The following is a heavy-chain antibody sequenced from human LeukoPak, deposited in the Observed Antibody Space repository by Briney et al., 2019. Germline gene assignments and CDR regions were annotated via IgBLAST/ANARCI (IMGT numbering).Heavy chain of an antibody. CDR1: GFTLSTNA. D-gene: IGHD5-24*01. CDR2: ISGSGAST. Sequence: GGSLRLSCLTSGFTLSTNAMSWVRQAPGKGLEWISGISGSGASTYYADSVKGRFTISRDNSKNTLYLQMNSVRAEDTAVYYCAKDRVAEYATIIGLWFNWGQGTLVTVSS. V-gene: IGHV3-23*01. J-gene: IGHJ4*02. CDR3: AKDRVAEYATIIGLWFN.